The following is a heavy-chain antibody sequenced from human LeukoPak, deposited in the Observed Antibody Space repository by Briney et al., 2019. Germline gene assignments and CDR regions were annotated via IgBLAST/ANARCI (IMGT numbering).Heavy chain of an antibody. Sequence: QPGRSPRLSCAASGFTFSSYAMHWVRQAPGKGLEWVAVISYDGSNKYYADSVKGRFTISRDNSKNTLYLQMNSLRAEDTAVYYCAREATTEDFGYGMDVWGQGTTVTVSS. CDR2: ISYDGSNK. J-gene: IGHJ6*02. CDR3: AREATTEDFGYGMDV. V-gene: IGHV3-30*04. CDR1: GFTFSSYA. D-gene: IGHD5-24*01.